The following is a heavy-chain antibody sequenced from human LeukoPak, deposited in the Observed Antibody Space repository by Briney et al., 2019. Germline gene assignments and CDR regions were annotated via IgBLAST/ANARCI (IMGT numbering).Heavy chain of an antibody. J-gene: IGHJ5*02. V-gene: IGHV3-30*04. Sequence: PGGSLRLSCAASGFTFSSYAMHWVRQAPGKGLEWVAVISYDGSNKYYADSVKGRFTISRDNSKNTLYLQMNSLRAEDTAVYYCARAEGSGWYESNWFDPWGQGTLVTVSS. CDR2: ISYDGSNK. CDR3: ARAEGSGWYESNWFDP. CDR1: GFTFSSYA. D-gene: IGHD6-19*01.